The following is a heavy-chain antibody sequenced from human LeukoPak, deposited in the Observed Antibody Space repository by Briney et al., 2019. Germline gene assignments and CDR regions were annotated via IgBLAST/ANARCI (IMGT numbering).Heavy chain of an antibody. Sequence: GGSLRLSCAASGFTVSSNYMSWVRQAPGKGLEWVSVIYSDGRTYYADSVKGRFTISRDNSKNTLYLETNSLRAEDTAVYYCAKEIVVTAIRSNYDYWGQGTLVTVSS. J-gene: IGHJ4*02. V-gene: IGHV3-53*01. CDR2: IYSDGRT. CDR1: GFTVSSNY. D-gene: IGHD2-21*02. CDR3: AKEIVVTAIRSNYDY.